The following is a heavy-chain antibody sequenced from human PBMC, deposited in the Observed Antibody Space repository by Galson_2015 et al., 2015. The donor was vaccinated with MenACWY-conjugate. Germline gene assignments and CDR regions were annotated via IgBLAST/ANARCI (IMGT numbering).Heavy chain of an antibody. CDR2: ISGSGGST. CDR3: AKTLVPPFGESRGTPFDY. V-gene: IGHV3-23*01. CDR1: GFTFSSYA. D-gene: IGHD3-10*01. J-gene: IGHJ4*02. Sequence: SLRLSCAASGFTFSSYAMSWVRQAPGKGLEWVSAISGSGGSTYYADSVKGRFTISRDNSKNTLYLQMNSLRAEDTAVYYCAKTLVPPFGESRGTPFDYWGQGTLVTVSS.